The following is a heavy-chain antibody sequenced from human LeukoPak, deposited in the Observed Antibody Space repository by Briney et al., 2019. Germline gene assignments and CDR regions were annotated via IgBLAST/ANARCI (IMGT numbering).Heavy chain of an antibody. D-gene: IGHD5-24*01. Sequence: GGSLRLSCAASGFTFSNYWMSWVRQAPGKWLEWVANIKEDGSAKYYVDSVKGRFTISRDNAKNSQYLQMNSLRAEDTAVYYCARDTGYNTFDYWGQGTLVTVSS. V-gene: IGHV3-7*05. CDR1: GFTFSNYW. CDR2: IKEDGSAK. J-gene: IGHJ4*02. CDR3: ARDTGYNTFDY.